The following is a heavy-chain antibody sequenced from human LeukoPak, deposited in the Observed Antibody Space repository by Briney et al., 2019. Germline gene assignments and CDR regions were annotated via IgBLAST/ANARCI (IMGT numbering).Heavy chain of an antibody. CDR1: GGSISTYY. D-gene: IGHD2-21*02. Sequence: SETLSLTCTVSGGSISTYYWSWIRQPAGKGLEWIGRIYTSGSTNYNPSLKSRVTMSVDTSKNQFSLKLSSVTAADTAVYYCARDLRRRVTAIGYGPREYYYYIDVWGKGTTVTISS. CDR3: ARDLRRRVTAIGYGPREYYYYIDV. J-gene: IGHJ6*03. V-gene: IGHV4-4*07. CDR2: IYTSGST.